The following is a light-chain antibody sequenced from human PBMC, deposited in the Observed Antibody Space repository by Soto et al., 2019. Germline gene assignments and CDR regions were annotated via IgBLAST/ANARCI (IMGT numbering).Light chain of an antibody. CDR2: EVS. V-gene: IGLV2-14*01. Sequence: QSALTQPASVSGSPGQSITISCTGSSSDVGAYNYVSWFQQHPGKAPKLIIYEVSNRPSGVSDRFSGPKSGNTASLTISGLQAEDEADYHCSSYTSTTTWVFGGGTKLTVL. CDR1: SSDVGAYNY. CDR3: SSYTSTTTWV. J-gene: IGLJ3*02.